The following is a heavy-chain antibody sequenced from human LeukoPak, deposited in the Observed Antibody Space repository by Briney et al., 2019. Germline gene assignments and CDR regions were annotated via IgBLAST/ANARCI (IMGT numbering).Heavy chain of an antibody. D-gene: IGHD6-13*01. Sequence: SETLSLTCAVSGGSLSISYWNWIRQPPGKGLEWIGYIYNSGSTYYNPSLKSRVTISLDTSKNQFSLKLRSVTAADTAVYYCARPGVRGQYLVHFDYWGQGTLVTVSS. J-gene: IGHJ4*02. V-gene: IGHV4-59*08. CDR2: IYNSGST. CDR1: GGSLSISY. CDR3: ARPGVRGQYLVHFDY.